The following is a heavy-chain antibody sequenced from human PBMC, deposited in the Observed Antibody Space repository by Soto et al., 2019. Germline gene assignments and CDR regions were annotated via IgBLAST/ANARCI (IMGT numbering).Heavy chain of an antibody. CDR1: GYTFTGYY. D-gene: IGHD2-15*01. CDR3: ARDGHCSGGSCSGWFDR. V-gene: IGHV1-2*04. CDR2: INPNSGGT. J-gene: IGHJ5*02. Sequence: GASVKVSCKASGYTFTGYYMHWVRQAPGQGLEWMGWINPNSGGTNYAQKFRGWVTMTRDTSISTAYMELSRLRSDDTAVYYCARDGHCSGGSCSGWFDRWGQGTLVTVSS.